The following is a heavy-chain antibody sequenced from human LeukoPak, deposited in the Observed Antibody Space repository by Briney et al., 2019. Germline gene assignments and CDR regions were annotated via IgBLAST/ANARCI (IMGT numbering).Heavy chain of an antibody. D-gene: IGHD6-13*01. Sequence: PGGSLRLSCAASGFTFSSYGMHWVRQAPGEGLEWVAIIWYDGSNKYYADSVKGRFTISRDNSKNTLYLQMNSLRAEDTAVYYCARAESTWYSGLDYWGQGTMVTVSS. CDR3: ARAESTWYSGLDY. CDR1: GFTFSSYG. J-gene: IGHJ4*02. CDR2: IWYDGSNK. V-gene: IGHV3-33*01.